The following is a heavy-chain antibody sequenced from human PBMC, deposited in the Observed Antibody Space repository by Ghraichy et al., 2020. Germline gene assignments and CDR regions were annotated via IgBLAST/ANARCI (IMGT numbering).Heavy chain of an antibody. Sequence: SQTLSLTCTVSGGSISSSSYYWGWIRQPPGKGLEWIGSIYYSGSTYYNPSLKSRVTISVDTSKNQFSLKLSSVTAADTAVYYCARLHTEDTARFDYWGQGTLVTVSS. CDR1: GGSISSSSYY. J-gene: IGHJ4*02. CDR3: ARLHTEDTARFDY. V-gene: IGHV4-39*01. CDR2: IYYSGST. D-gene: IGHD5-18*01.